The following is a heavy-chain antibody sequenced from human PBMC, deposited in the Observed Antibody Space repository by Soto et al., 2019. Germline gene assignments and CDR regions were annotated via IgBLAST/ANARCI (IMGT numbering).Heavy chain of an antibody. CDR1: GGTFSSYA. CDR2: IIPIFGTA. V-gene: IGHV1-69*13. Sequence: GASVKVSCKACGGTFSSYAISWVRQAPRQGLEWMGGIIPIFGTANYAQKFQGRVTITADESTSTAYMELSSLRSEDTAVYYCARSEGVVPAADYYYGMDVWGQGTTVTVSS. J-gene: IGHJ6*02. CDR3: ARSEGVVPAADYYYGMDV. D-gene: IGHD2-2*01.